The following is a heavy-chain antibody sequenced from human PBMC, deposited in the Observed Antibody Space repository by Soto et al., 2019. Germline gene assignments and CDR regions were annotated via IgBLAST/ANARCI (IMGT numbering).Heavy chain of an antibody. J-gene: IGHJ4*02. D-gene: IGHD5-18*01. CDR1: GGSISSGDYY. CDR3: ASNSYGYTLYDY. V-gene: IGHV4-30-4*01. Sequence: QVQLQESGPGLVKPSQTLSLTCTVSGGSISSGDYYWSWTRQPPGKGLEWIGYIYYSGSTYYNPSPXTXXTTSGATSKNQFSLKLSSVTAADTAVYYFASNSYGYTLYDYWGQGTLVTVSS. CDR2: IYYSGST.